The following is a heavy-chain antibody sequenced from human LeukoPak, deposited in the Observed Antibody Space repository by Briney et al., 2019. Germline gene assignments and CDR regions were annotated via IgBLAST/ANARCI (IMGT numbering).Heavy chain of an antibody. J-gene: IGHJ4*02. CDR1: GFTVSSNY. D-gene: IGHD6-13*01. CDR3: ARVAAAGREFFDY. CDR2: IYSGGST. Sequence: PGGSLRLSCAASGFTVSSNYMSWVRQAPGKGLEWVSVIYSGGSTYYADFVKGRFTISRHNSKNTLYLQMNSLRAEDTAVYYCARVAAAGREFFDYWGQGTLVTVSS. V-gene: IGHV3-53*04.